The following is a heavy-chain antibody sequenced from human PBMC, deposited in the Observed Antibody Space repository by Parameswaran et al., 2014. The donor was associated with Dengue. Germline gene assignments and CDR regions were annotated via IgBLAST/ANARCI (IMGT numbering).Heavy chain of an antibody. CDR3: GGLEWHYFDY. J-gene: IGHJ4*02. Sequence: KGLEWIGSIYYSGSTYYNPSLKSRVTISVDTSKNQFSLKLSSVTAADTAVYYCGGLEWHYFDYWGQGTLVTVSS. CDR2: IYYSGST. V-gene: IGHV4-39*01. D-gene: IGHD3-3*01.